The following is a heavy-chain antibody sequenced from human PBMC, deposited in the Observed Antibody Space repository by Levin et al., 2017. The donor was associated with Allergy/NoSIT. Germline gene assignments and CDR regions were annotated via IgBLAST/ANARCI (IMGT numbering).Heavy chain of an antibody. D-gene: IGHD2-2*01. CDR3: AKVQVLPATILDY. V-gene: IGHV3-23*01. CDR2: ISGSGDNT. CDR1: GFTFSTYA. J-gene: IGHJ4*02. Sequence: QPGGSLRLSCAASGFTFSTYAMTWVRQAPGKGLDWVSGISGSGDNTYYADSVKGRFTISRENSKNTLYLQMNSLRAEDTAVYYCAKVQVLPATILDYWGQGTLVTVSS.